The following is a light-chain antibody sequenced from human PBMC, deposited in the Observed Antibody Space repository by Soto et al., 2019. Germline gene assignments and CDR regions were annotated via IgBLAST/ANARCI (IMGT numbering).Light chain of an antibody. J-gene: IGLJ1*01. V-gene: IGLV2-14*03. CDR1: RTDFDGYDY. CDR2: DAY. CDR3: TSYTSSTPFYV. Sequence: QSVLTQPASVSGSPGQSIAISCTGVRTDFDGYDYVSWYQQHPGQAPQLIIYDAYNRPSGVSHRFSGSKSGDTASLTISGLQAEDEADYYCTSYTSSTPFYVFGTGTRSPS.